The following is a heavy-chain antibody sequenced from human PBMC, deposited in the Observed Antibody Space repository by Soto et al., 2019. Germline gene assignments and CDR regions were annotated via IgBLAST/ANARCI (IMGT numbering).Heavy chain of an antibody. J-gene: IGHJ6*02. Sequence: LSLTCSVYGGSFSGYYWSWIRQPPGKGLEWIGEINHSGSTNYNPSLKSRVTISVDTSKNQFSLKLSSVTAADTAVYYCARGGRRITIFGVVHARYYCGMDVWGQGTTVTVSS. V-gene: IGHV4-34*01. CDR2: INHSGST. CDR3: ARGGRRITIFGVVHARYYCGMDV. D-gene: IGHD3-3*01. CDR1: GGSFSGYY.